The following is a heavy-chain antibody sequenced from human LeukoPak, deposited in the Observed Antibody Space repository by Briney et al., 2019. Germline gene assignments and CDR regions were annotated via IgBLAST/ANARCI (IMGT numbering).Heavy chain of an antibody. V-gene: IGHV3-74*01. CDR1: GITFSSYW. CDR3: AKGGSRHADY. J-gene: IGHJ4*02. D-gene: IGHD6-13*01. Sequence: GGSLRLSCAASGITFSSYWMHWVRQAPGKGLVWVSRINSDGSSTSYADSVKGRFTISRDNAKNTLYLQMNSLRAEDTAVYFCAKGGSRHADYWGQGTLVTVSS. CDR2: INSDGSST.